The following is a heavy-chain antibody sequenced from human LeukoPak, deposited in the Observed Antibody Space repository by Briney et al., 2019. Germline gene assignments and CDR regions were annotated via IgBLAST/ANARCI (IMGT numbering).Heavy chain of an antibody. D-gene: IGHD5-18*01. V-gene: IGHV3-7*01. CDR2: IKQDGSEK. CDR3: ASLDTAMVTGTTGYYYYYYMDV. J-gene: IGHJ6*03. CDR1: GFTFSSFA. Sequence: PGGSLRLSCAASGFTFSSFAMNWVRQAPGKGLEWVANIKQDGSEKYYVDSVKGRFTISRDNAKNSLYLQMNSLRAEDTAVYYCASLDTAMVTGTTGYYYYYYMDVWGKGTTVTVSS.